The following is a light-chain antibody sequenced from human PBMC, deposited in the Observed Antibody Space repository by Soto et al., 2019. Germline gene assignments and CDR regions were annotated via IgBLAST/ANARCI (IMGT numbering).Light chain of an antibody. CDR1: QSISGN. V-gene: IGKV3-15*01. Sequence: EIVMTQSPAAPSRSTGERTTLSCRGSQSISGNLAWYQQKPGQASRLLIYGSSTRATGIPARFSGSGSGTNFTLTISSLQSEDFEGYYCQQYKSWLTWTFGQGTKVDIK. CDR3: QQYKSWLTWT. J-gene: IGKJ1*01. CDR2: GSS.